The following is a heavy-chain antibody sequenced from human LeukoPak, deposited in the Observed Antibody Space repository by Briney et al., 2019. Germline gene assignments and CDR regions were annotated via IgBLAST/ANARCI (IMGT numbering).Heavy chain of an antibody. V-gene: IGHV3-48*01. J-gene: IGHJ6*03. D-gene: IGHD2-21*01. CDR2: ISSSSSTI. Sequence: GGSLRLSCAASGFTFSSYSMNWVRQAPGKGLEWVSYISSSSSTIYYADSVKGRFTISRDNAKNSLYLQMNSLRAEDTAVYYCARDLIRYYYYMDVWGKGTTVTVSS. CDR1: GFTFSSYS. CDR3: ARDLIRYYYYMDV.